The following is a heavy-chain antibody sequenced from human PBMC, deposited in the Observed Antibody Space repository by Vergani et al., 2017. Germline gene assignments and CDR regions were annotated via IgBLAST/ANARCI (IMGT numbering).Heavy chain of an antibody. CDR2: IKSQIDGGTT. V-gene: IGHV3-15*01. CDR1: GFCFSNAW. J-gene: IGHJ4*02. CDR3: ARGGITFGGVIVIRRPFDY. D-gene: IGHD3-16*02. Sequence: EVQLVESGGGLVQPGGSLRLSCAASGFCFSNAWMTWVRQGPGKGLEWVGRIKSQIDGGTTDYAALVKGRFTISSDDSTSMLYLQMNSLRAEETAVYYCARGGITFGGVIVIRRPFDYWGQGTLVTVSS.